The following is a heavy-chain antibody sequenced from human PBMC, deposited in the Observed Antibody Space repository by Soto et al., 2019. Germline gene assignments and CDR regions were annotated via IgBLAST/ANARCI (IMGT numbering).Heavy chain of an antibody. J-gene: IGHJ1*01. CDR3: ALYYYDSSGYYDNGIEYFQH. V-gene: IGHV4-34*01. D-gene: IGHD3-22*01. CDR2: INHSGST. CDR1: GGSFSGYY. Sequence: TETLSLTCAVYGGSFSGYYWSCIRQPPGKGLEWIGEINHSGSTNYNPSLKSRVTISVDTSKNQFSLKLSSVTAADTAVYYCALYYYDSSGYYDNGIEYFQHWGQGTLVTVSS.